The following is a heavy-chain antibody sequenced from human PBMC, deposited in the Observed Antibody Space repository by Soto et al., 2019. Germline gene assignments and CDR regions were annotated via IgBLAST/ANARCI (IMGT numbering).Heavy chain of an antibody. Sequence: ASVKVSCKASGYTFTSYAMHWVRQAPGQRLEWMGWINAGNGNTKYSQKFQGRVTITRDTSASTAYMELSSLRSEDTAVYYCASTTHYDFWSGYYTGNRTDYYGMDVWGQGTTVTVSS. V-gene: IGHV1-3*01. D-gene: IGHD3-3*01. CDR1: GYTFTSYA. CDR3: ASTTHYDFWSGYYTGNRTDYYGMDV. CDR2: INAGNGNT. J-gene: IGHJ6*02.